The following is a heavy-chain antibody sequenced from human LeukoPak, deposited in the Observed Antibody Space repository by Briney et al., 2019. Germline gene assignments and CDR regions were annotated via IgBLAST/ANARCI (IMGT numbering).Heavy chain of an antibody. CDR3: ARTVGAPDA. CDR1: GFTFSNYA. D-gene: IGHD1-26*01. CDR2: IWYDGSNE. V-gene: IGHV3-33*01. Sequence: GGSLRLSCAASGFTFSNYAMHWVRQAPGKGLECVALIWYDGSNEFYADSVKGRFTISRDNSKNTLYLQMNSLRAEDTALYYSARTVGAPDAWGQGTLVTVSS. J-gene: IGHJ5*02.